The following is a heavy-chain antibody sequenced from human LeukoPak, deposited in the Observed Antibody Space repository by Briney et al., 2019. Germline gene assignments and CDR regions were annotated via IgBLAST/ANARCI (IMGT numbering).Heavy chain of an antibody. D-gene: IGHD5-24*01. CDR3: ARGRMATIDYYYGMDV. Sequence: GRSLRLSCAASGFTFSSYAMHWVRQAPGKGLEWVAVISYDGGNKYYADSVKGRFTISRDDSKNTLYLQMNSLRAEDTAVYYCARGRMATIDYYYGMDVWGQGTTVTVSS. V-gene: IGHV3-30*04. J-gene: IGHJ6*02. CDR1: GFTFSSYA. CDR2: ISYDGGNK.